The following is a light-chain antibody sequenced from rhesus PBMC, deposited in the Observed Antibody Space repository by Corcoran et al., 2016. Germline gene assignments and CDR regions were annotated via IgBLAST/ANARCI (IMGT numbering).Light chain of an antibody. Sequence: DIQMTQSPSSLSASVGDTVTITCRASQSISSWLDWYQQKPGKAPKLLIYKASSLQSGGPSRFSGSGSGSDFTLPISSLPPEDISTYYCLQYSSSPPWTFGQGTKVEIK. CDR2: KAS. V-gene: IGKV1-22*01. CDR1: QSISSW. CDR3: LQYSSSPPWT. J-gene: IGKJ1*01.